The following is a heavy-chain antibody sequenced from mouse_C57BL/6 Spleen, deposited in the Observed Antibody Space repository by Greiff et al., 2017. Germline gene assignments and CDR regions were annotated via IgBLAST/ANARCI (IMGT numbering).Heavy chain of an antibody. V-gene: IGHV1-54*01. D-gene: IGHD1-1*02. J-gene: IGHJ3*01. CDR2: INPGGGGT. Sequence: VQLQQSGAELVRPGTSVKVSCKASGYAFTNYLIEWVKQRPGQGLEWIGVINPGGGGTNYTEKFKGKATLTEYKSSSPAYMQLSSLTAEDSAVYFGARKVVDGAWFAYWGQGTLVTVSA. CDR1: GYAFTNYL. CDR3: ARKVVDGAWFAY.